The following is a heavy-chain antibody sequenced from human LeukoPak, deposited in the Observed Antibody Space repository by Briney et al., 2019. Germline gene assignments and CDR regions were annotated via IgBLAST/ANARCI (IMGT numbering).Heavy chain of an antibody. CDR1: GYTFTSYY. J-gene: IGHJ6*03. Sequence: GASVKVSCKASGYTFTSYYMHWVRQAPGQGLEWMGIINPSGGSTSYAQKFQGRVTMTRDMSTSTVYMELSSLRSEDTAVYYCARAIISDIVLMVYESYMDVWGKGTTVTVSS. D-gene: IGHD2-8*01. CDR3: ARAIISDIVLMVYESYMDV. CDR2: INPSGGST. V-gene: IGHV1-46*01.